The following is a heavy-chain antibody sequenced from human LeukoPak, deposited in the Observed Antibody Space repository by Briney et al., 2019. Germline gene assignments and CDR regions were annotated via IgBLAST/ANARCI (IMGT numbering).Heavy chain of an antibody. Sequence: SGTLSLTCAVSGGSISSNNWWWSWVRQPPGKGLEWIGEIYHSGSTNYNPSLKSRVTMSLDTSKNQFSLKLSSVTAADTALYYCARHSRVGGTYSFDPWGQGTLVTVSS. V-gene: IGHV4-4*02. D-gene: IGHD1-26*01. CDR2: IYHSGST. J-gene: IGHJ5*02. CDR1: GGSISSNNW. CDR3: ARHSRVGGTYSFDP.